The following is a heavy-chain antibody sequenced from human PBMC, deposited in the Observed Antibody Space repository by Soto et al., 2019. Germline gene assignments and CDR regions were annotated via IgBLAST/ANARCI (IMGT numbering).Heavy chain of an antibody. Sequence: EVQLVESGGGLVQPGGSLRLSCAASVFTFRNYSMNWVRQVPGKGLEWVSYISGSGDNIYYVDSVKGRFTISRDNAKNSLYLQMNSLRDEDTAMYYCARGGTYYDFWSGYPYWGQGTLVTVSS. CDR3: ARGGTYYDFWSGYPY. J-gene: IGHJ4*02. D-gene: IGHD3-3*01. V-gene: IGHV3-48*02. CDR2: ISGSGDNI. CDR1: VFTFRNYS.